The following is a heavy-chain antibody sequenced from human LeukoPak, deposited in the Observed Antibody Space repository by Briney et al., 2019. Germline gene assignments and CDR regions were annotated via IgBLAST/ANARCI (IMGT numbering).Heavy chain of an antibody. Sequence: PSETLSLTCAVYGGSFGGYYWSWIRQPPGKGLEWIGEINHSGSTNYNPSLKSRVTISVDTSKNQFSLKLSSVTAADTAVYYCARGSDYSNHLYYYYYMDVWGKGTTVTVSS. V-gene: IGHV4-34*01. CDR2: INHSGST. D-gene: IGHD4-11*01. CDR1: GGSFGGYY. J-gene: IGHJ6*03. CDR3: ARGSDYSNHLYYYYYMDV.